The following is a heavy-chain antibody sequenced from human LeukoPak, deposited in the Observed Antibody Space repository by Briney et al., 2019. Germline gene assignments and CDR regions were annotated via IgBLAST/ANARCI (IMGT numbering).Heavy chain of an antibody. D-gene: IGHD3-22*01. CDR3: ARHSGSGMDV. CDR2: IDCSDSYS. Sequence: PGESLKISCKGSGYSFPTYWISWVRQIPGKGLEWMGRIDCSDSYSNYSPSFKGHVTISADKSTGTAYLQWSSLKASDTALYYCARHSGSGMDVWGQGTTVTVSS. V-gene: IGHV5-10-1*01. CDR1: GYSFPTYW. J-gene: IGHJ6*02.